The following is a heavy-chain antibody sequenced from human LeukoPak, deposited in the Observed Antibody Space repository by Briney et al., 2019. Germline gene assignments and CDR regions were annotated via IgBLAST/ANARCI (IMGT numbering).Heavy chain of an antibody. CDR1: GFPFSHFG. CDR3: AKESRDYDSSFYCGD. D-gene: IGHD3-22*01. CDR2: TRYDGINE. J-gene: IGHJ4*02. V-gene: IGHV3-30*02. Sequence: GGSLRLSCAASGFPFSHFGIHWVRQAPGKGLEWVAFTRYDGINEKYADSMKGRFTISRDNFKNTVYLQMKSLRPEDTAVYYCAKESRDYDSSFYCGDWGQGTLVTVSS.